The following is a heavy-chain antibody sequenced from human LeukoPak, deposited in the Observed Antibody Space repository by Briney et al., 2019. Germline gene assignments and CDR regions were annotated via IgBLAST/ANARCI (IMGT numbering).Heavy chain of an antibody. CDR3: AREGGLTPFDY. CDR2: INSDGSST. CDR1: GFTFSNAW. D-gene: IGHD2-15*01. V-gene: IGHV3-74*01. J-gene: IGHJ4*02. Sequence: GGSLRLSCAASGFTFSNAWMSWVRQAPGKGLVWVSRINSDGSSTSYADSVKGRFTISRDNAKNTLYLQMNSLRAEDTAVYYCAREGGLTPFDYWGQGTLVTVSS.